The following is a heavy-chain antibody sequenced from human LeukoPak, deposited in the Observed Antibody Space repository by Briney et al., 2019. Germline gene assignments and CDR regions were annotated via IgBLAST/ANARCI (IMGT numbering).Heavy chain of an antibody. J-gene: IGHJ1*01. CDR1: GGIFSNYA. V-gene: IGHV1-69*01. CDR2: IIPIFGTA. CDR3: ARDSTEFRSLIPH. D-gene: IGHD2-21*01. Sequence: SVNVSCAASGGIFSNYAISWVRQAPGQGLEWVGGIIPIFGTANYAEKFRGRVTITADETTSTAYMELSRLKSEATAADYCARDSTEFRSLIPHWGQGTLVTVSS.